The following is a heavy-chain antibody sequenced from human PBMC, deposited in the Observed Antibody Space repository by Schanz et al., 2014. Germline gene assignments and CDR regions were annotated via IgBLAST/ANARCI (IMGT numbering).Heavy chain of an antibody. V-gene: IGHV1-18*01. D-gene: IGHD4-17*01. Sequence: QVQLVQSEAAVKKPGASVKVSCKASGYFFSSYGISWVRQAPGQGLEWMGWISPYNGNTKYAEKLEDRVTMTTDISTSTAYMQLRRLTSDDTAVYYCARVVRSDYLSELDFWGQGTQVIVSS. CDR2: ISPYNGNT. J-gene: IGHJ4*02. CDR3: ARVVRSDYLSELDF. CDR1: GYFFSSYG.